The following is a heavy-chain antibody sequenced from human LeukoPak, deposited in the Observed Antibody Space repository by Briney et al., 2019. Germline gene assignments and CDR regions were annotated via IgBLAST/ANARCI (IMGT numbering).Heavy chain of an antibody. CDR1: GGTFGSYG. Sequence: SVKVSCKISGGTFGSYGISWVRQAPGQGLEWMGRTIPIRGMTNYAQKFQGRVTITADTSTSTAYMELSSLTSEDTSVYFCARGPYDGTFYFDSWGQGTLVIVSS. D-gene: IGHD3-16*01. J-gene: IGHJ4*02. V-gene: IGHV1-69*04. CDR3: ARGPYDGTFYFDS. CDR2: TIPIRGMT.